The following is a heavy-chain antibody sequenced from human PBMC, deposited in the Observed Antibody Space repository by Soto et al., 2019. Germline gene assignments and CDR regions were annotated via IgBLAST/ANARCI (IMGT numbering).Heavy chain of an antibody. Sequence: ASVKVSCKASGYTFTSYAMHWVRQAPGQRLEWMGWINAGNGNTKYSQKFQGRVTITRDTSASTAYMELSSLRSEDTAVYYCVREYVAVAGTTLRHFDYWGQGTLVTVSS. J-gene: IGHJ4*02. CDR1: GYTFTSYA. CDR2: INAGNGNT. CDR3: VREYVAVAGTTLRHFDY. D-gene: IGHD6-19*01. V-gene: IGHV1-3*01.